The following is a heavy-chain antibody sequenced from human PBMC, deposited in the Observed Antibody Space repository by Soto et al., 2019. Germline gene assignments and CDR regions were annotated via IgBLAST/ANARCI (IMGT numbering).Heavy chain of an antibody. CDR3: ARVGGSSWYTYYYYYYGMDV. V-gene: IGHV4-34*01. CDR2: INHSGSI. Sequence: PSETLSLTCAVYGGSFSGHYWSWIRQPPGKGLEWIGEINHSGSINYNPSLKSRVTISVDTSKNQFSLKLSSVTAADTAVYYCARVGGSSWYTYYYYYYGMDVWGQGTTVTVSS. CDR1: GGSFSGHY. D-gene: IGHD6-13*01. J-gene: IGHJ6*02.